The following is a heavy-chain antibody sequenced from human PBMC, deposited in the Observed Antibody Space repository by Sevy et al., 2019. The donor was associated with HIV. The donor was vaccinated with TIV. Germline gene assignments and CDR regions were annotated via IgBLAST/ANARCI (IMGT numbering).Heavy chain of an antibody. CDR3: ARAGYSYGTIGFRDRYYFDY. CDR1: GFTFSSYS. V-gene: IGHV3-21*01. CDR2: ISSSSSYI. Sequence: GGSLRLSCAASGFTFSSYSMNWVRQAPGKGLEWVSSISSSSSYIYYADSVKGRFTISRDNAKNSLYLQMNRLRAEVTAVYYCARAGYSYGTIGFRDRYYFDYWGQGTLVTVSS. J-gene: IGHJ4*02. D-gene: IGHD5-18*01.